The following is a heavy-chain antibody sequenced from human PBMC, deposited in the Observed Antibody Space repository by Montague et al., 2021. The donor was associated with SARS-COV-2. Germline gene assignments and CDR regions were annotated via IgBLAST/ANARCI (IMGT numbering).Heavy chain of an antibody. CDR3: ARLPYDDSYGMDV. CDR1: GGSISTYY. J-gene: IGHJ6*02. D-gene: IGHD5-12*01. CDR2: IGYSGST. Sequence: SETLSLTCTVSGGSISTYYWYWIRLFQGQGLEWIGYIGYSGSTNSNSSLQSRVLISVARSTIQFSLKLNSVTAADTAIYNCARLPYDDSYGMDVWGQGTPVTVSS. V-gene: IGHV4-59*13.